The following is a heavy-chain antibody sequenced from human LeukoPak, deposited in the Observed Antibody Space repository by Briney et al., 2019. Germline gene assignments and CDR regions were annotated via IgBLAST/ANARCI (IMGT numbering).Heavy chain of an antibody. CDR3: RAEWELLRPDY. CDR1: GNYW. V-gene: IGHV3-74*01. CDR2: INSDGSWT. J-gene: IGHJ4*02. Sequence: PGGSLRLSCAASGNYWMHWVRQAPGKGLVGVSHINSDGSWTSYADSVKGRFTISKDNAKNTVYLQMNSLKTEDTAVYYCRAEWELLRPDYWGQGTLVTVSS. D-gene: IGHD1-26*01.